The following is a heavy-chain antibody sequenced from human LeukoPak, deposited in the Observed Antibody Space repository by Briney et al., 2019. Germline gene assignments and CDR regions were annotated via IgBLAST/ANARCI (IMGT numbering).Heavy chain of an antibody. V-gene: IGHV3-23*01. J-gene: IGHJ4*02. CDR1: GFTFGSYA. Sequence: GGSLRLSCAASGFTFGSYALSWARQAPGKGLEWVSAISGSGGSTYYADSVKGRFTISRDNSKNTLYLQMNSLRAEDTAVYYCAKVPIAVAGTYYFDYWGQGTLVTVSS. D-gene: IGHD6-19*01. CDR3: AKVPIAVAGTYYFDY. CDR2: ISGSGGST.